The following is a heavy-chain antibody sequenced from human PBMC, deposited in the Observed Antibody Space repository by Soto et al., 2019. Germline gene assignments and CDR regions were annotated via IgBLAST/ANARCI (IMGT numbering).Heavy chain of an antibody. CDR3: VKNSGWFNT. J-gene: IGHJ5*02. CDR2: IDGSGGIT. D-gene: IGHD3-10*01. Sequence: QLLQSGGGWVQPGGSLTLSCAASGFTFGTTDMSWVRQAPGGGLEWVSTIDGSGGITYYEDSVKGRFTISRDNSRNTVYLQMNSLRGDDSALYYCVKNSGWFNTWGQGAMVTVSS. V-gene: IGHV3-23*01. CDR1: GFTFGTTD.